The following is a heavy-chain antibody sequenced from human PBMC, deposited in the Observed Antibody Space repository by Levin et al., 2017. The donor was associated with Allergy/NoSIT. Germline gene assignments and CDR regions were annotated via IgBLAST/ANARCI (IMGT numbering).Heavy chain of an antibody. J-gene: IGHJ4*02. CDR2: IITYNGNT. D-gene: IGHD3-10*01. Sequence: ASVKVSCKASGYTFTNYGINWVRQAPGQGLEWMGYIITYNGNTNYAQKLQGRVTMTTDTSTTTVYMELRSLRSDDTAVYYCVRGPSGFDYWGQGTLVTVSS. V-gene: IGHV1-18*01. CDR1: GYTFTNYG. CDR3: VRGPSGFDY.